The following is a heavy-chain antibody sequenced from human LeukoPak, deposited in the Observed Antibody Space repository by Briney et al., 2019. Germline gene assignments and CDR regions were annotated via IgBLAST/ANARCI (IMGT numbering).Heavy chain of an antibody. CDR3: GRGKYDFWSGSTFDY. J-gene: IGHJ4*02. CDR1: RFTFNKYA. V-gene: IGHV3-30*04. CDR2: ISSDGSNK. Sequence: GGSLRLSCAASRFTFNKYAMHWVRQAPGKGLEWVAVISSDGSNKNYADSVKGRFTTSRDNSKNTLYLQMNSLRPEDTAVYYCGRGKYDFWSGSTFDYWGQGTLVTVSS. D-gene: IGHD3-3*01.